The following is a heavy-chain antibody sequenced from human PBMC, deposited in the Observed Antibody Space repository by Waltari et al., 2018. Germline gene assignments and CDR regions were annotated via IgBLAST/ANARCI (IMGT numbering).Heavy chain of an antibody. Sequence: QVQLVQSGAEVKKPGASVKVSCKASGYTFTGYYIHWVRQAPGHGLEWMGWINPNLGGTYYSQKYQGRVTMTRDASINTAYMELSSLRFDDTAVYYCARDPESHFPSGSSFDWGQGTLVTVSS. J-gene: IGHJ4*02. CDR1: GYTFTGYY. CDR3: ARDPESHFPSGSSFD. D-gene: IGHD1-26*01. V-gene: IGHV1-2*02. CDR2: INPNLGGT.